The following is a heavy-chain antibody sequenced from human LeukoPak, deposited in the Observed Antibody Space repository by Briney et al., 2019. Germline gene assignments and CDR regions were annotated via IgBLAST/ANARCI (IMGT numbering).Heavy chain of an antibody. Sequence: SEILSLTCTVSGGSISSYYWSWIRQPPGKGLEWIGYIYYSGSTNYNPSLKSRVTISVDTSKNQFSLKLSSVTAADTAVYYCARTSYGMDVWGQGTTVTVSS. CDR1: GGSISSYY. V-gene: IGHV4-59*01. J-gene: IGHJ6*02. CDR3: ARTSYGMDV. CDR2: IYYSGST.